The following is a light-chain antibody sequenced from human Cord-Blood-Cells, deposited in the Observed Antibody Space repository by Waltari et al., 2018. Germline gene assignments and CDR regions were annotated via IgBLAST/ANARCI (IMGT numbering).Light chain of an antibody. J-gene: IGLJ1*01. CDR2: GNR. Sequence: QSVLTQPPSVSGAPGQRVTISCTGSSSNIGAGYNVHWYKQLPGTAPKLLIYGNRNRPSGVPDRFAGSKSGTSASLAITGLQAEDEADYYCQSYDSSLSGYYVFGTGTKVTVL. V-gene: IGLV1-40*01. CDR1: SSNIGAGYN. CDR3: QSYDSSLSGYYV.